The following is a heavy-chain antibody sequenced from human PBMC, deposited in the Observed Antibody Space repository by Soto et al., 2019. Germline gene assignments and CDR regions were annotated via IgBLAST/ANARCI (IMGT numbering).Heavy chain of an antibody. CDR1: GGSISSYY. CDR2: IYYSGST. D-gene: IGHD4-17*01. CDR3: ARELNDYGDYGWFDP. Sequence: SETLSLTCTVSGGSISSYYWSWIRQPPGKGLEWIGYIYYSGSTNYNPSLKSRVTISVDTSKNQFSLKLSSVTAADTALYYCARELNDYGDYGWFDPWGQGTLVTVSS. J-gene: IGHJ5*02. V-gene: IGHV4-59*01.